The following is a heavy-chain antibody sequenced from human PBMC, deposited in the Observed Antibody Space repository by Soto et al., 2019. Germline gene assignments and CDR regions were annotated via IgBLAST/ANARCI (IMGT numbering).Heavy chain of an antibody. Sequence: ASVKVSSKASGYAFTSYGICWVRQAPGQGLEWMGWISAYNGNTNYAQKLQGRVTMTTDTSTSTAYMELSSLRSEYTAVYYCAKAYSSSSHQLDYWGQGTLVTVSS. V-gene: IGHV1-18*01. CDR3: AKAYSSSSHQLDY. CDR1: GYAFTSYG. D-gene: IGHD6-6*01. CDR2: ISAYNGNT. J-gene: IGHJ4*02.